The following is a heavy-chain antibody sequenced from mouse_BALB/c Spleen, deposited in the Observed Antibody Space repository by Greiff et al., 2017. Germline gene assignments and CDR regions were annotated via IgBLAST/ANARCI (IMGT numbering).Heavy chain of an antibody. CDR3: ARRDYYGYFYYFDY. CDR2: IYPGSGST. J-gene: IGHJ2*01. Sequence: VQLQQSGPELVKPGASVKMSCKASGYTFTDYVISWVKQRTGQGLEWIGEIYPGSGSTYYNEKFKGKATLTADKSSNTAYMQLSSLTSEDSAVYFCARRDYYGYFYYFDYWGQGTTLTVSS. CDR1: GYTFTDYV. V-gene: IGHV1-77*01. D-gene: IGHD1-2*01.